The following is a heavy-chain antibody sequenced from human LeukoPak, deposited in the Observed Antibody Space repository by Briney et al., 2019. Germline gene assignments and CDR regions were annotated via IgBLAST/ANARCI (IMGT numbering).Heavy chain of an antibody. D-gene: IGHD4-17*01. Sequence: ASVKVSCKASGYTFTSYGISWVLQAPGPGLESMGWISAYNGNTNYAQKLQGRVTMTTDTSTSTAYMELSSLRSEDTAVYFCAGGDPFNYYMDGWGKGTTVIVFS. J-gene: IGHJ6*03. CDR1: GYTFTSYG. V-gene: IGHV1-18*01. CDR2: ISAYNGNT. CDR3: AGGDPFNYYMDG.